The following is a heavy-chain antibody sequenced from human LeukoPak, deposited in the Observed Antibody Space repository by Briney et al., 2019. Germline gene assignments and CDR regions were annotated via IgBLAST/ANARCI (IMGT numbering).Heavy chain of an antibody. CDR3: AREINYYDSSGYIWGATRFDP. D-gene: IGHD3-22*01. CDR2: IIPIFGTA. J-gene: IGHJ5*02. Sequence: SVKVSCKASGRTFISYAISWVRQAPGQGLEWMGRIIPIFGTANYAQKFQGRVTITTDESTSTAYMELSSLRSEDTAVYYCAREINYYDSSGYIWGATRFDPWGQGTLVTVSS. V-gene: IGHV1-69*05. CDR1: GRTFISYA.